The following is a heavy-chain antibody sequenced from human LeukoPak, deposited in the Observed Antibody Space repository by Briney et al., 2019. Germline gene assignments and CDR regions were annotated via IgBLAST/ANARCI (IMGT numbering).Heavy chain of an antibody. V-gene: IGHV3-48*03. D-gene: IGHD2-15*01. Sequence: GGSLRLSCAASGFTFSSYEMSWVRQAPGKGLEWISHISSSGGTIYYADSVNGRFIISRDNARNSLYLQMNSLRAEDTAVYFCARDSLFCTGGSCYSNYFDYWGQGTLVTVSS. J-gene: IGHJ4*02. CDR3: ARDSLFCTGGSCYSNYFDY. CDR1: GFTFSSYE. CDR2: ISSSGGTI.